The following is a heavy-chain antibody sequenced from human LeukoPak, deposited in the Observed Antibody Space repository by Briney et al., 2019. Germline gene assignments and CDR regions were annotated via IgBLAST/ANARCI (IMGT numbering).Heavy chain of an antibody. J-gene: IGHJ4*02. CDR2: IYSGGLT. D-gene: IGHD5-18*01. CDR1: GFTFSSYW. CDR3: ARVAPGYTYAYGAPYYFDN. V-gene: IGHV3-53*04. Sequence: PGGSLRLSCAASGFTFSSYWMHWVRQAPGKGLVWVSFIYSGGLTYYADSVKGRFTISRHDSKNTVYLQMNSLRAEDTVLYYCARVAPGYTYAYGAPYYFDNWGQGTLVTVSS.